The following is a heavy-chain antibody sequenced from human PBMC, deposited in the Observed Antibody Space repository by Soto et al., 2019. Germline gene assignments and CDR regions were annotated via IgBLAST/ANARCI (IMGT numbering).Heavy chain of an antibody. V-gene: IGHV3-30*04. Sequence: GSLRLSCAASGFTFSRYAIHWVRQAPGKGLEWVAVISRDGTNKYYVDSVRGRFTISRDNSRNTLYLQMNSLRHEDAAVYYCARSRSGAVADSFDFWGQGTLVTVSS. CDR1: GFTFSRYA. CDR2: ISRDGTNK. CDR3: ARSRSGAVADSFDF. J-gene: IGHJ4*02. D-gene: IGHD3-10*01.